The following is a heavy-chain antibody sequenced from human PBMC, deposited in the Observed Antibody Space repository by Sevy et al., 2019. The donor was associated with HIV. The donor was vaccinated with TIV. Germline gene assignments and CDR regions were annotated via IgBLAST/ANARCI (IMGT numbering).Heavy chain of an antibody. V-gene: IGHV3-23*01. CDR1: GFTFDSYA. CDR2: ISGSGYAT. J-gene: IGHJ4*02. Sequence: GGSLRLSCAASGFTFDSYAMHWVRRVAGKGLEWVSRISGSGYATYYADSVKGRFMISRDTSRNTLYLQMNSLRVEDSAVYFCAKDRVTVFGVVVTFDSWGQGTLVTVSS. D-gene: IGHD3-3*01. CDR3: AKDRVTVFGVVVTFDS.